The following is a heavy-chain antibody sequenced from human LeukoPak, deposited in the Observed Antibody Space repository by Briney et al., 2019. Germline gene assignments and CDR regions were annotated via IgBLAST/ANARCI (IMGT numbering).Heavy chain of an antibody. J-gene: IGHJ4*02. CDR2: ISSNGGNT. D-gene: IGHD5-18*01. Sequence: GGSLRLSCSASGFTFTIYALHWVRQAPGKGLEFVSAISSNGGNTYYADSVKGRFTISRDNSKNTLYLQMGSLKPEDTAVYYCVKHARGFSFGTYYFDYWGQGTLVTVSS. CDR1: GFTFTIYA. V-gene: IGHV3-64D*06. CDR3: VKHARGFSFGTYYFDY.